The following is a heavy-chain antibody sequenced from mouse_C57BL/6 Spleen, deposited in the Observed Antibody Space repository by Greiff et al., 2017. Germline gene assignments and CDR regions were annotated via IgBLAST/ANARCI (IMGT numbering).Heavy chain of an antibody. CDR2: ISSGSSTI. CDR3: AMVTTNYAMDY. V-gene: IGHV5-17*01. Sequence: EVHLVESGGGLVKPGGSLKLSCAASGFTFSDYGMHWVRQAPEKGLEWVAYISSGSSTIYYADTVKGRFPISRDNAKNTLFLQMTSLRSEDTAMYYCAMVTTNYAMDYWGQGTSVTVSS. J-gene: IGHJ4*01. D-gene: IGHD2-2*01. CDR1: GFTFSDYG.